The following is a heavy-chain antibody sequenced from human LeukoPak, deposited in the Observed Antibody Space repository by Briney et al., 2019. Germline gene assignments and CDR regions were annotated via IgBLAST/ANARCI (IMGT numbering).Heavy chain of an antibody. Sequence: SVKVSCKASGGTFSSYAISWVRQAPGQGLEWMGRIIPIFGTANYAHKFQGRVTITTDESTSTAYMELSGLRSEDTAVYYCAITYYYDSSGYYYSSWGQGTLVTVSS. CDR2: IIPIFGTA. CDR1: GGTFSSYA. D-gene: IGHD3-22*01. V-gene: IGHV1-69*05. J-gene: IGHJ4*02. CDR3: AITYYYDSSGYYYSS.